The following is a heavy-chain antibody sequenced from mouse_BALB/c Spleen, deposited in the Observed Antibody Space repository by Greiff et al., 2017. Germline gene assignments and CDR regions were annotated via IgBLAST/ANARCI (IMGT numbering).Heavy chain of an antibody. J-gene: IGHJ3*01. CDR1: GFSLTSYG. D-gene: IGHD2-14*01. Sequence: QVQLKQSGPGLVAPSQSLSITCTVSGFSLTSYGVHWVRQPPGKGLEWLGVIWAGGSTNYNSALMSRLSISKDNSKSQVFLKMNSLQTDDTAMYYCARAGIGRYAWFAYWGQGTLVTVSA. V-gene: IGHV2-9*02. CDR2: IWAGGST. CDR3: ARAGIGRYAWFAY.